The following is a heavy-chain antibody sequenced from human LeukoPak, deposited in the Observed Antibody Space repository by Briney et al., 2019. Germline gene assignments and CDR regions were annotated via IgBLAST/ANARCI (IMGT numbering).Heavy chain of an antibody. J-gene: IGHJ5*02. V-gene: IGHV4-59*08. Sequence: SETLSLTCTVSGGSISSYYWSWIRQPPGKGLEWIGYIYYSGSTNYNPSLKSRVTISVDTSKNQFSLKLSSVTAADTAVYYCARPYSSSRPAGWFDPWGQGTLVTVSS. CDR2: IYYSGST. CDR1: GGSISSYY. CDR3: ARPYSSSRPAGWFDP. D-gene: IGHD6-13*01.